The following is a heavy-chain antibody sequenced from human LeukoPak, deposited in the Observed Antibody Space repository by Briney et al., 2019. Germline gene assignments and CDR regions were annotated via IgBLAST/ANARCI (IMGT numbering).Heavy chain of an antibody. CDR1: EFTFSRYG. CDR2: ISSSSSYI. Sequence: GGSLRLSCAASEFTFSRYGMNWVRQAPGKGLEWVSSISSSSSYIYYADSVKGRFTISRDNAKNSLYLQMNSLRAEDTAVYYCAKRAAYSRSSLVLPFDAFDLWGQGTMVTVSS. CDR3: AKRAAYSRSSLVLPFDAFDL. V-gene: IGHV3-21*04. D-gene: IGHD6-6*01. J-gene: IGHJ3*01.